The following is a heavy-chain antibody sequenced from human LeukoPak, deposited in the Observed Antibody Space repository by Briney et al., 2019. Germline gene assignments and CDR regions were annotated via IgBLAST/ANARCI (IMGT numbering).Heavy chain of an antibody. D-gene: IGHD3-9*01. Sequence: GGSLRLSCAASGFTVSDNYMSWVRQAPGKGLEWVSILYSGGNTYYADSVKGRFTVSRDNSDNMLYLQMDSLRPEDTAVYYCARFPLTRATFYFYYYMDVWGRGTTVTVSS. CDR2: LYSGGNT. J-gene: IGHJ6*03. CDR1: GFTVSDNY. CDR3: ARFPLTRATFYFYYYMDV. V-gene: IGHV3-53*05.